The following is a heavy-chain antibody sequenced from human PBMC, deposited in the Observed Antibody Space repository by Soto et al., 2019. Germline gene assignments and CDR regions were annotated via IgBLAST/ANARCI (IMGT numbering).Heavy chain of an antibody. Sequence: AGPTLVNPTQTLTLTCTFSGFSLSTSGVGVGWIRQPPGKALEWLALIYWDDDKRYSPPLKSRLTITKDTSKNQVVLTMTNMDPVDTATYYCARIQGIAAAGTTGYYYYYGMDVWGQGTTVTVSS. CDR3: ARIQGIAAAGTTGYYYYYGMDV. CDR1: GFSLSTSGVG. V-gene: IGHV2-5*02. J-gene: IGHJ6*02. D-gene: IGHD6-13*01. CDR2: IYWDDDK.